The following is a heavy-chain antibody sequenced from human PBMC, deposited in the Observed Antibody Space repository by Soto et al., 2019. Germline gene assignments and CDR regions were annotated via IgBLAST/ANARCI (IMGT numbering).Heavy chain of an antibody. D-gene: IGHD2-2*01. CDR3: ARDSAYCSSTSCPEPASYYYYGMDV. CDR2: INPNSGGT. CDR1: GYTFTGYY. J-gene: IGHJ6*02. Sequence: GASVKVSCKASGYTFTGYYMHWVRQAPGQGLEWMGWINPNSGGTNYAQKFQGRVTMTRDTSISTAYMELSRLRSDDTAVYYCARDSAYCSSTSCPEPASYYYYGMDVWGQGTTVTVPS. V-gene: IGHV1-2*02.